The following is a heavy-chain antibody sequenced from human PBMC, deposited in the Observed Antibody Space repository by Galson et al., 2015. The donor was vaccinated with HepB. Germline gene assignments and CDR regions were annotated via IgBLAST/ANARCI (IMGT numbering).Heavy chain of an antibody. CDR3: AKDFPPAHHDYGDPPPTYGMDV. CDR1: GFTFSSYA. Sequence: SLRLSCAASGFTFSSYAMSWVRQAPGKGLEWVSAISGSGGSTYYADSVKGRFTISRDNSKNTLYLQMNSLRAEDTAVYYCAKDFPPAHHDYGDPPPTYGMDVWGQGTTVTVSS. J-gene: IGHJ6*02. CDR2: ISGSGGST. D-gene: IGHD4-17*01. V-gene: IGHV3-23*01.